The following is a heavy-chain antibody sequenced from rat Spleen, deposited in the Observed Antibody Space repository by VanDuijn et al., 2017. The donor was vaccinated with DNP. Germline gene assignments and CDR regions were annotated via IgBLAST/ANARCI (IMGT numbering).Heavy chain of an antibody. V-gene: IGHV5-17*01. CDR3: ARHRTIMPYYYSMDA. D-gene: IGHD1-12*01. CDR1: GFTFSDYA. Sequence: EVQLVESGGGLVQPGRSLKFSCAASGFTFSDYAMAWVRQAPKKGLEWVATIIYDGSSTYYRDSVKGRFTISRDNAKSTLYLQMDSLRSEDTATYYCARHRTIMPYYYSMDAWGQGASVTVSS. J-gene: IGHJ4*01. CDR2: IIYDGSST.